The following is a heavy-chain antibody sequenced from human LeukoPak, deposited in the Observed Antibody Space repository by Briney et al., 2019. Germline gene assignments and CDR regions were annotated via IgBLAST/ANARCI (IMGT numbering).Heavy chain of an antibody. D-gene: IGHD3-9*01. J-gene: IGHJ5*02. CDR1: GGTFSSYA. CDR2: IIPLFGTA. CDR3: ARDRPHYDILTRDWFDP. Sequence: GASVTVSCKASGGTFSSYAITWVRQAPGQGLEWMGGIIPLFGTANYAQKFQGRITITADESTSTAYIELSSLRSEDTAMYYCARDRPHYDILTRDWFDPWGQGTLVTVSS. V-gene: IGHV1-69*13.